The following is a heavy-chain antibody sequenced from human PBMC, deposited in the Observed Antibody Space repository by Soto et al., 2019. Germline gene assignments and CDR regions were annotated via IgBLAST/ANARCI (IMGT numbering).Heavy chain of an antibody. CDR3: ASTYYYDSAGTNAFDI. D-gene: IGHD3-22*01. Sequence: QVQLQESGPGLVKPSQTLSLTCTVSGGSISSGDYYWSWIRQPPGKGLEWIGFIYSSGTTYYNPSLKSRITISLHTSQYQFSLKLSSVTAADTAVYYCASTYYYDSAGTNAFDIWGQGTMVTVSS. V-gene: IGHV4-30-4*01. CDR1: GGSISSGDYY. J-gene: IGHJ3*02. CDR2: IYSSGTT.